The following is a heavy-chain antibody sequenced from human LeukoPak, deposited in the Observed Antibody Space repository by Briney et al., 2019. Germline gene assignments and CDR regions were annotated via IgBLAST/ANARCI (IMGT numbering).Heavy chain of an antibody. CDR2: ISAYNGNT. CDR3: ARDQGYYDSSGYPYFDY. J-gene: IGHJ4*02. Sequence: GASVKVSCKASGYTFTSYGISWVRQAPGQGLEWMGWISAYNGNTNYAQKLQGRVTMTTDTSTSTAYMELRSLRSDDTAVYYCARDQGYYDSSGYPYFDYWGQGTLVTVSS. CDR1: GYTFTSYG. D-gene: IGHD3-22*01. V-gene: IGHV1-18*01.